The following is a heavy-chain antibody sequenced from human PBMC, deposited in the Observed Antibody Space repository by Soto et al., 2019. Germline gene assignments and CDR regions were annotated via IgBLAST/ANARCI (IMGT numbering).Heavy chain of an antibody. J-gene: IGHJ3*02. CDR1: GYSFTNHW. V-gene: IGHV5-51*01. CDR2: IYPGGSDV. D-gene: IGHD6-13*01. Sequence: EVQLVQSGAEVKKPGESLKISCKGSGYSFTNHWIGWLRQMPGKGLEWMGIIYPGGSDVRYSPSFQGQVTITADKSISTAYLQRSSLKASASAMYYCARQFHLGTGAPGSFPFDIWGQGTIVTVSS. CDR3: ARQFHLGTGAPGSFPFDI.